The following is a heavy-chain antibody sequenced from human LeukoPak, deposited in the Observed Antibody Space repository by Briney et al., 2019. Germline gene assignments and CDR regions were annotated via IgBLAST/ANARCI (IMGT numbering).Heavy chain of an antibody. CDR2: VSSSGGST. Sequence: GGSLRLSCAASGFTFSSYAMSWVRQAPGKGLEWVSTVSSSGGSTYYRDSVKGRFTIFRDNSKNTLYLQMTSLRVEDTAVYYCAKDYASDVLTGSDSWGQGTLVTVSS. V-gene: IGHV3-23*01. CDR3: AKDYASDVLTGSDS. CDR1: GFTFSSYA. J-gene: IGHJ4*02. D-gene: IGHD3-9*01.